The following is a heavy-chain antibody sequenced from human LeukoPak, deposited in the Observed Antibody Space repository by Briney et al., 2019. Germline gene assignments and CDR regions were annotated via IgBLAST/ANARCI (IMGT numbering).Heavy chain of an antibody. CDR3: TRGQSYCGADCYSD. Sequence: GGSPRLSCAASGFTFSDYYMSWIRQAPGKGLEWVSYISSSGSTIYYADSVKGRFTISRDNAKNTVFLQMNSLRVEDTALYYCTRGQSYCGADCYSDWGQGTLVTVSS. D-gene: IGHD2-21*02. J-gene: IGHJ4*02. V-gene: IGHV3-11*04. CDR2: ISSSGSTI. CDR1: GFTFSDYY.